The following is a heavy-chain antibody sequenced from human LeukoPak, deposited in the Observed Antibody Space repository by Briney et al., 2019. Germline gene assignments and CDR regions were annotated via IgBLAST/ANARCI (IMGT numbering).Heavy chain of an antibody. Sequence: PGGSLRLSCTASGFTFSTYEMNWVRQALGKGLEWVSYISSSGSTIYYADSVKGRFTISRDNAKNSLYLQMNSLRAEDTAVYYCARDYTYYYGSGSFYYYYGMDVWGQGTTVTVSS. J-gene: IGHJ6*02. D-gene: IGHD3-10*01. V-gene: IGHV3-48*03. CDR1: GFTFSTYE. CDR2: ISSSGSTI. CDR3: ARDYTYYYGSGSFYYYYGMDV.